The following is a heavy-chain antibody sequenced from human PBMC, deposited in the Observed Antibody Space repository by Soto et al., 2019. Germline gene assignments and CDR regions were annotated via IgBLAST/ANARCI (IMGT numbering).Heavy chain of an antibody. D-gene: IGHD3-22*01. CDR3: ARARYYSDSTGYPLFDY. J-gene: IGHJ4*02. CDR2: IYNRGST. Sequence: QVQLQESGPGLVKPSQTLSLTCTVSGGSIGSGGYYWSWIRQHPGEGLEWIANIYNRGSTYYNPSLNSRVTISVDTSKKQFSLKLSSVTAADTAVYYCARARYYSDSTGYPLFDYWGQGTLVTVSS. V-gene: IGHV4-31*03. CDR1: GGSIGSGGYY.